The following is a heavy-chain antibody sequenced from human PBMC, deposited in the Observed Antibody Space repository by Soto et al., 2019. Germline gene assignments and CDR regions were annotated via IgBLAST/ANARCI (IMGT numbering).Heavy chain of an antibody. CDR1: GGSISSYY. J-gene: IGHJ4*02. CDR3: ARGYYDSSGCFDY. D-gene: IGHD3-22*01. Sequence: QVQLQESGPGLVKPSETLSLTCTVSGGSISSYYWSWIRQPPGKGLEWIGYIYYSGGTNYNPSLQRRVTNSVDTSKNHFSLKLSSVTAADTAVYYCARGYYDSSGCFDYWGQGTLVTVSS. V-gene: IGHV4-59*01. CDR2: IYYSGGT.